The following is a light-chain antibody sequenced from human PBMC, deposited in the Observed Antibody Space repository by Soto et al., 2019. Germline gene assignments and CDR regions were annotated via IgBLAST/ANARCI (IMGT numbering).Light chain of an antibody. J-gene: IGLJ1*01. Sequence: QSALTQPASVSGSPGQSNTISCTGTSSDVGDNNYVSWYQQHPGKAPKLMIYDVTNRPSGISNRFSGSKSGNTASLTISGLQAEDEDDYYCSSYTSSSTLYVFGTGTKLTVL. CDR2: DVT. CDR1: SSDVGDNNY. CDR3: SSYTSSSTLYV. V-gene: IGLV2-14*01.